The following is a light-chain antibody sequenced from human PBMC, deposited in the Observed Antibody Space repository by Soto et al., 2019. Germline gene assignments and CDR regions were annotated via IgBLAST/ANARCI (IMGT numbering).Light chain of an antibody. Sequence: EIVMTQSPATLSVSPGERATLSCRASQSVSSKLAWFQQKPGQAPSLLIYGASTRATGIPARFSGSGSGTEFTLNISSLQSEDFAVYYCQQYNNWPPLTFGGGTKVDIK. V-gene: IGKV3-15*01. CDR1: QSVSSK. CDR3: QQYNNWPPLT. J-gene: IGKJ4*01. CDR2: GAS.